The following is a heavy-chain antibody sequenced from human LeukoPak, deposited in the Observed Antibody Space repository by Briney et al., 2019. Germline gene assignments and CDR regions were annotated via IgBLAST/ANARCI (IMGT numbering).Heavy chain of an antibody. CDR1: GFTFNTFG. Sequence: GGSLRLSCEASGFTFNTFGMHWVRQAPGKGLDWVAIISYDETIKYYTDSVKGRFTISRDNSKNTLYLQMNSLRAEDTAVYYCAKRATYYHYGMDVWGQGTTVIVSS. CDR3: AKRATYYHYGMDV. V-gene: IGHV3-30*18. CDR2: ISYDETIK. J-gene: IGHJ6*02.